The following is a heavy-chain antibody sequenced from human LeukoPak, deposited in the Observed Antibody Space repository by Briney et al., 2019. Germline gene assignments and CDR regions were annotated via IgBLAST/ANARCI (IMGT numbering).Heavy chain of an antibody. J-gene: IGHJ4*02. Sequence: GESLKISCQGSGYSFTSYWIGWVRQMPAKGLEWVGIIYPGDSDTRYSPSFQGQVTISADKSISTAYLQWSSLKASDTAMFYCARSINFWSGYYYESFDYWGQGTLVTVSS. CDR3: ARSINFWSGYYYESFDY. CDR2: IYPGDSDT. D-gene: IGHD3-3*01. CDR1: GYSFTSYW. V-gene: IGHV5-51*01.